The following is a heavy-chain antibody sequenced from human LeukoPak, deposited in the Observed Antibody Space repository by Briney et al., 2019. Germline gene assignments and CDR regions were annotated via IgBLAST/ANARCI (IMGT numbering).Heavy chain of an antibody. CDR2: IYYSGNT. CDR3: ARVEARYFDL. J-gene: IGHJ2*01. CDR1: GGSISSYY. Sequence: PSETLSLTCTVSGGSISSYYWGWIRQPPGKGLEWIGSIYYSGNTYYNPSLKSRVTISIDTSKNQFSLKLSSVTAADTAVYYCARVEARYFDLWGRGTLVTVSS. V-gene: IGHV4-39*01.